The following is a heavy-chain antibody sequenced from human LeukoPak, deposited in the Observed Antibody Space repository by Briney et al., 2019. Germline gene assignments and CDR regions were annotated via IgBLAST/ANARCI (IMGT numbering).Heavy chain of an antibody. D-gene: IGHD2-2*01. CDR2: IIPFFGTA. J-gene: IGHJ6*02. Sequence: SVTVSCTASGGTFSSYAISWVRQAPGQGLEWMGGIIPFFGTANYAQKFQGRVTITADESTSTAYMELSSLRSEDTAVYYCARVRDIVVVPSSPYGMDVWGQGTTVTVSS. V-gene: IGHV1-69*13. CDR3: ARVRDIVVVPSSPYGMDV. CDR1: GGTFSSYA.